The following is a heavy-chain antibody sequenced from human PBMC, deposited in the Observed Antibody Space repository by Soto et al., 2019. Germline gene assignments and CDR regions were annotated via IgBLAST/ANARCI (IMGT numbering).Heavy chain of an antibody. CDR1: GYTFTSYG. Sequence: GASVKVSCKASGYTFTSYGISWVRQAPGQGLEWMGWISACNGNTNYAQKLQGRVTMTTDTSTSTAYMELRSLRSDDTAVYYCARDSEDSGGWSRGDFDYWGQGTLATVS. V-gene: IGHV1-18*01. CDR3: ARDSEDSGGWSRGDFDY. D-gene: IGHD6-19*01. CDR2: ISACNGNT. J-gene: IGHJ4*02.